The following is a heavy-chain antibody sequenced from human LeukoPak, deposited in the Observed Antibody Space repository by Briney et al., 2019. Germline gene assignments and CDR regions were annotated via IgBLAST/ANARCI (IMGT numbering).Heavy chain of an antibody. CDR1: GFIFSSYS. Sequence: GGSLRLSCAAAGFIFSSYSMHWVRQAPGKGLEWVAVISHDGSKKYYPESVRGRFTISRDNSKNTLFLQMNSLRAEDTAVYYCAKDFGYDSGTYLEQWGQGTLVTVPS. J-gene: IGHJ4*02. CDR3: AKDFGYDSGTYLEQ. D-gene: IGHD3-10*01. CDR2: ISHDGSKK. V-gene: IGHV3-30*18.